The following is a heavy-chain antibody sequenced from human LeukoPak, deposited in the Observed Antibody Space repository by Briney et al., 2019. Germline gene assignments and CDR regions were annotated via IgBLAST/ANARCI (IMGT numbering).Heavy chain of an antibody. Sequence: SVKVSCKASGGTFSSYAISWVRQAPGQGLEWMGRIIPIFGTANYAQKFQGRVTITTDESTSTAYMELSSLRSGDTAVYYCARSPYDSSGYYYNYFQHWGQGTLVTVSS. J-gene: IGHJ1*01. D-gene: IGHD3-22*01. CDR1: GGTFSSYA. CDR3: ARSPYDSSGYYYNYFQH. V-gene: IGHV1-69*05. CDR2: IIPIFGTA.